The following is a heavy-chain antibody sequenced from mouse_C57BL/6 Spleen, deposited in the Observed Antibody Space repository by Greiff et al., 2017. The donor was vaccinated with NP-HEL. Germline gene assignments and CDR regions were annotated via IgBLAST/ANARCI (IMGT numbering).Heavy chain of an antibody. V-gene: IGHV1-7*01. J-gene: IGHJ3*01. CDR3: ARDEGVTTGKAWFAY. Sequence: VQLQQSGAELAKPGASVKLSCKASGYTFTSYWMHWVKQRPGQGLEWIGYINPSSGYTKYNQKFKDKATLTAAKSSNTAYMQLSSLTYEDSAVYYCARDEGVTTGKAWFAYWGQGTLVTVSA. CDR1: GYTFTSYW. CDR2: INPSSGYT. D-gene: IGHD2-2*01.